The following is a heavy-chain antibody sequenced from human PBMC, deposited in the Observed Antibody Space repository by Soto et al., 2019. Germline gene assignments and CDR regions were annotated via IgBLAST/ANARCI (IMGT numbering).Heavy chain of an antibody. Sequence: GGSLRLSCAASGFTFSSYAMSWVRQAPGKGLEWVSAISGSGGSTYYADSVKGRFTISRDNSKNTLYLQMNSLRAEDTAVYYCAKVEPYYYDSSGYFQFDYWGQGTLVTVSS. V-gene: IGHV3-23*01. CDR3: AKVEPYYYDSSGYFQFDY. CDR2: ISGSGGST. J-gene: IGHJ4*02. CDR1: GFTFSSYA. D-gene: IGHD3-22*01.